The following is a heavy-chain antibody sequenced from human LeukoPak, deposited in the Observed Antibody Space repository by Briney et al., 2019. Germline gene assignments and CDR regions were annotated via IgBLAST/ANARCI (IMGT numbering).Heavy chain of an antibody. J-gene: IGHJ6*02. D-gene: IGHD6-19*01. Sequence: SETLSLTCTVSGGSISSYYWSWIRQPPGKGREWSGYIYYSGSTNYNPSLKSRVTISVDTSKNQFSLKLSSVTAADTAVYYCASLAVATPYYYYGMNVWGQGTTVTVSS. V-gene: IGHV4-59*01. CDR2: IYYSGST. CDR3: ASLAVATPYYYYGMNV. CDR1: GGSISSYY.